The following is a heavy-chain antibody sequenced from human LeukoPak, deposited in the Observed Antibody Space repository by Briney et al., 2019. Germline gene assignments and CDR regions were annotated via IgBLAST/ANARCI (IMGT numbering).Heavy chain of an antibody. V-gene: IGHV1-18*01. D-gene: IGHD4-17*01. J-gene: IGHJ6*02. Sequence: ASVKVSCKASGYTFTSYGISWVRRAPGQGLEWMGWISAYNGNTNYAQKLQGRVTMTTDTSTSTAYMELRSLRSDDTAVYYCARDTYYGDFTYYYYGMDVWGQGTTVTVSS. CDR1: GYTFTSYG. CDR2: ISAYNGNT. CDR3: ARDTYYGDFTYYYYGMDV.